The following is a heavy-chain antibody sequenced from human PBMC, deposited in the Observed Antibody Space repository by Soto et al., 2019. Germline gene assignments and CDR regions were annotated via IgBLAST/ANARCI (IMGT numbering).Heavy chain of an antibody. V-gene: IGHV3-74*01. D-gene: IGHD3-22*01. CDR1: GFTFSSYW. J-gene: IGHJ6*02. Sequence: EVQLVESGGGLVQPGGSLRLSCAASGFTFSSYWMHWVRQAPGKGLVWVSRINSDGSSTTYANSVKGRFTISRDNAKNTLYLQMNSLRAEDTAVYYCARDEWIDRGMDVWGQGTTVTVSS. CDR3: ARDEWIDRGMDV. CDR2: INSDGSST.